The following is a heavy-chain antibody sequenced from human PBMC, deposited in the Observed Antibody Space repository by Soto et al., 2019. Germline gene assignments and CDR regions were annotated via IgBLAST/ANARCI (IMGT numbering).Heavy chain of an antibody. CDR2: INSDGSST. CDR3: ARDIGFERPYYYYYYMDV. V-gene: IGHV3-74*01. D-gene: IGHD3-10*01. J-gene: IGHJ6*03. Sequence: GGSLRLSCAASGFTFSSYWMHWVRQAPGKGLVWVSRINSDGSSTSYADSVKGRFTISRDNAKNTLYLQMNSLRAEDTAVYYCARDIGFERPYYYYYYMDVWGKGTTVTVSS. CDR1: GFTFSSYW.